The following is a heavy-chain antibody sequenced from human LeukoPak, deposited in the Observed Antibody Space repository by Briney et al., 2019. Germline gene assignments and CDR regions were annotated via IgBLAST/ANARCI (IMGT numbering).Heavy chain of an antibody. CDR2: FSSSRSFV. D-gene: IGHD6-19*01. J-gene: IGHJ5*01. V-gene: IGHV3-21*01. Sequence: GGSLRLSCVASVFTFSSYTISWVREAPGEGVEWVLRFSSSRSFVSYRDTLKGRFASPRDYAKNSLYLQMDNLRADDTAIFYCARTLTPASGWLGSWGQGTLVTVSS. CDR1: VFTFSSYT. CDR3: ARTLTPASGWLGS.